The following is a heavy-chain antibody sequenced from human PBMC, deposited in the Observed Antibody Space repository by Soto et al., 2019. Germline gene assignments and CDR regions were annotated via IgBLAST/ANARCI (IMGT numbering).Heavy chain of an antibody. J-gene: IGHJ3*02. CDR3: ARDHGDSLAAFDI. D-gene: IGHD3-22*01. CDR1: GFTFSSYA. Sequence: PGGSLRLSCAASGFTFSSYAMHWVRQAPGKGLEWVAVISYDGSNKYYADSVKGRFTISRDNSENTLYLQMNSLRAEDTAVYYCARDHGDSLAAFDIWGQGTMVTVSS. CDR2: ISYDGSNK. V-gene: IGHV3-30-3*01.